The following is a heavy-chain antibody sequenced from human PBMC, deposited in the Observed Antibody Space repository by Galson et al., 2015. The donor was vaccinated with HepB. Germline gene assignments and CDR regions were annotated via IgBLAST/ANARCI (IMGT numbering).Heavy chain of an antibody. CDR2: IYSGGST. D-gene: IGHD3-22*01. CDR3: ARDLSDYYDSSGYYSDY. CDR1: GFTVSSNY. J-gene: IGHJ4*02. V-gene: IGHV3-66*02. Sequence: SLRLSCAAFGFTVSSNYMSWVRQAPGKGLEWVSVIYSGGSTYYADSVKGRFTISRDNSKNTLYLQMNSLRAEDTAVYYCARDLSDYYDSSGYYSDYWGQGTLVSVSS.